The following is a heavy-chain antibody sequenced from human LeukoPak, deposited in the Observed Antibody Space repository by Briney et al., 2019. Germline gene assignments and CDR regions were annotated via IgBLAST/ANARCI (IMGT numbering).Heavy chain of an antibody. CDR2: INEDGNEK. Sequence: GQSLRPSCTVYGFTLGDYAMRWVRQVEGKGLEWVANINEDGNEKYYVDSVKSRFTTSRDNAKNSLYLQMNSLRAEDTAVYSCAREKPADGAFDIWGQGTMVTVSS. J-gene: IGHJ3*02. V-gene: IGHV3-7*01. CDR1: GFTLGDYA. CDR3: AREKPADGAFDI.